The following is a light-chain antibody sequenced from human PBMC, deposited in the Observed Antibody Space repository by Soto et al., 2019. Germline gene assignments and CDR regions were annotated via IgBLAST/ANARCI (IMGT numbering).Light chain of an antibody. CDR1: SSNIGAGYD. CDR2: ANS. Sequence: QSALTQPPSVSGAPGQRVTISCTGSSSNIGAGYDVHWYQQLPATAPKLLIYANSNRPSGVPDRFSGSKSGTSASLAITGLQAEDEADYYCQSYDSSLSGSVFGGGTKLTVL. V-gene: IGLV1-40*01. CDR3: QSYDSSLSGSV. J-gene: IGLJ2*01.